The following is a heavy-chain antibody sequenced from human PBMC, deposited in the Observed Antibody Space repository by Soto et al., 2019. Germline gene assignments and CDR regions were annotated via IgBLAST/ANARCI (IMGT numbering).Heavy chain of an antibody. V-gene: IGHV3-20*04. Sequence: PGGSLRLSCAASGFTFSSYAMSWVRQAPGKGLEWVSGISWNSDVKEYAESVKGRFTISRDNAKKSLYLQMYNLRAEDTAIYYCARDMAHYDFCGHTQRGMEVWGQGTTLTVSS. J-gene: IGHJ6*02. CDR2: ISWNSDVK. CDR1: GFTFSSYA. D-gene: IGHD3-3*01. CDR3: ARDMAHYDFCGHTQRGMEV.